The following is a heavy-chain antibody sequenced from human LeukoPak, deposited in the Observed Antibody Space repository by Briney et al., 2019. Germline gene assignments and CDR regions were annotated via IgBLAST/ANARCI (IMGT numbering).Heavy chain of an antibody. Sequence: GGSLRLSCAASGFTFSSYWMSWVRQAPGKGLEWVANIKQDGSEKYYVDSVKGRFTISRDNAKNSLYLQMNSLRAEDTAVYYCARYWNQAYYYYGMDVWGQGTTVTVSS. CDR2: IKQDGSEK. V-gene: IGHV3-7*01. CDR1: GFTFSSYW. J-gene: IGHJ6*02. CDR3: ARYWNQAYYYYGMDV. D-gene: IGHD1-1*01.